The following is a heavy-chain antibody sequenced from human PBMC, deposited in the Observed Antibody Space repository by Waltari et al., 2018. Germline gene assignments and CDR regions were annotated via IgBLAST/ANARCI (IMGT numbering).Heavy chain of an antibody. Sequence: QLQLQESRPGLVKPSETLSLTCTVSGCSISSSSYYWGWIRQPPGKGLEWIGSIYYSGSTYYNPSLKSRVTISVDTSKNQFSLKLSSVTAADTAVYYCARTYSSGWFDYWGQGTLVTVSS. V-gene: IGHV4-39*07. D-gene: IGHD6-19*01. CDR3: ARTYSSGWFDY. CDR1: GCSISSSSYY. J-gene: IGHJ4*02. CDR2: IYYSGST.